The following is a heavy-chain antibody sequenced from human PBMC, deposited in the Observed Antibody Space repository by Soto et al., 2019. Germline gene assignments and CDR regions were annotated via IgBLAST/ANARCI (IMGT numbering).Heavy chain of an antibody. CDR3: AKAAISGSYYPDY. CDR1: GFTFSSYG. V-gene: IGHV3-23*01. D-gene: IGHD1-26*01. Sequence: EVQLLESGGGLVQPGGSLRLSCAASGFTFSSYGMTWVRQAPGKGLEWVSGISGSGDSTYYADSVKGRFTMSRDNSKNTLYLQMNSLRVEDTAVYYCAKAAISGSYYPDYWGQGTLFTVSS. CDR2: ISGSGDST. J-gene: IGHJ4*02.